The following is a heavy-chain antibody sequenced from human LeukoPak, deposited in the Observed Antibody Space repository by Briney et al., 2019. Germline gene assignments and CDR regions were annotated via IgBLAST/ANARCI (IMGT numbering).Heavy chain of an antibody. D-gene: IGHD2-2*01. CDR3: AREELGVPAARFDY. Sequence: GGSLRLSCAASGFTFSSYSMNWVRQAPGKGLEWVSSISSSSSYIYYADSVKGRFTISRDNAKNSLYLQMNSLRAEDTAVYYCAREELGVPAARFDYWGQGTLVTVSS. V-gene: IGHV3-21*01. CDR2: ISSSSSYI. CDR1: GFTFSSYS. J-gene: IGHJ4*02.